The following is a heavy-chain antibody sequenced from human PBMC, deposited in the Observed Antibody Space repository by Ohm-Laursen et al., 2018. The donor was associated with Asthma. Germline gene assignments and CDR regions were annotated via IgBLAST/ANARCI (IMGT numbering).Heavy chain of an antibody. J-gene: IGHJ4*02. CDR2: GGSYYDGGLK. CDR3: ARDVMEWYLPAFDF. CDR1: GFTFSSYA. V-gene: IGHV3-30*19. Sequence: SLRLSCTASGFTFSSYAMHWVRQAPGKGLEWVAAGGSYYDGGLKYYADSVNGRFTVSRDDSKNTLYLQMNSLRPDDTAVYYCARDVMEWYLPAFDFWGQGTLVTVSS. D-gene: IGHD3-3*01.